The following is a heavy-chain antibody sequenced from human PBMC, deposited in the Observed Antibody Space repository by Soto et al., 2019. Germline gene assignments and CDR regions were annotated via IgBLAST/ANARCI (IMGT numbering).Heavy chain of an antibody. D-gene: IGHD3-9*01. J-gene: IGHJ3*02. V-gene: IGHV3-23*01. CDR3: AKDSGGLRYFDWLLSAFDI. Sequence: GGSLRLSCAASGFTFSSYAMSWVRQAPGKGLEWVSAISGSGGSTYYADSVKGRFTISRDNSKNTLYLQMNSLTAEDTAVYYCAKDSGGLRYFDWLLSAFDIWGQGTMVTVSS. CDR2: ISGSGGST. CDR1: GFTFSSYA.